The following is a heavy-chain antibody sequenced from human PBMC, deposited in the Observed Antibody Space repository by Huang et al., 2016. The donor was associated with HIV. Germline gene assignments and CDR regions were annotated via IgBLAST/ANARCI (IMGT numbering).Heavy chain of an antibody. CDR2: SYWDEDR. CDR1: GFSLRTSGVA. CDR3: AHRRVVHDHPTDYRRPVEAFDV. J-gene: IGHJ3*01. V-gene: IGHV2-5*02. Sequence: QITLKESGPSLVNPTQTLTLTCTFSGFSLRTSGVAVGWIRQPPGKALEVLGNSYWDEDRGYIPTLKSGLAITSDTANNQVVLTLTNVDIVDTGTYYCAHRRVVHDHPTDYRRPVEAFDVWGQGTMVSVSS. D-gene: IGHD2-2*01.